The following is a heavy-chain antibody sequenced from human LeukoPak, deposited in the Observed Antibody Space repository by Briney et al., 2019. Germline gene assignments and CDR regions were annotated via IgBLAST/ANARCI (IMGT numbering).Heavy chain of an antibody. V-gene: IGHV3-48*04. CDR3: ARTVPRLLFDY. J-gene: IGHJ4*02. CDR2: ISSSGSTI. CDR1: GFTFSGFS. D-gene: IGHD4-17*01. Sequence: PGGSLRLSCAASGFTFSGFSMNWVRQAPGKGLEWVSYISSSGSTIYYADSVKGRFTISRDNAKNSLYLQMNSLRAEDTAVYYCARTVPRLLFDYWGQGTLVTVSS.